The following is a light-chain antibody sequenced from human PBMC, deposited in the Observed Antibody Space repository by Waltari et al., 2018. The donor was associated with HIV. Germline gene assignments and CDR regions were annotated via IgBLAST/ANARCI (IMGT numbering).Light chain of an antibody. Sequence: HSALTQPASVSGSPGQSITLSCTGTSSDVGGYHSVSWYQQHPGKAPKLMIYDVTKRPSGVSNRFSGSKSGNTASLTISGLQAEDEADYYCCSYAGSSIPVVFGGGTKLTVL. J-gene: IGLJ3*02. CDR2: DVT. CDR3: CSYAGSSIPVV. V-gene: IGLV2-23*02. CDR1: SSDVGGYHS.